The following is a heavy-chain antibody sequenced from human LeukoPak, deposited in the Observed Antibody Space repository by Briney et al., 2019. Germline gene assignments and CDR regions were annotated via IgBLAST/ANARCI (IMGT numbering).Heavy chain of an antibody. V-gene: IGHV5-51*01. CDR2: IYPGDSDT. CDR3: ARGARGYSYGYDY. D-gene: IGHD5-18*01. Sequence: GESLQISFKGSGYSFTSYWIGWVRPMPGKGLEWMGIIYPGDSDTRYSPSFQGQVTISADRSISTAYLQWSSLKASDTAMYYCARGARGYSYGYDYWGQGTLVTVSS. CDR1: GYSFTSYW. J-gene: IGHJ4*02.